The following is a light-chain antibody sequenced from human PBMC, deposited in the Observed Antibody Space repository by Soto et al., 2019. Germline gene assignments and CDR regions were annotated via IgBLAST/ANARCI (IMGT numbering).Light chain of an antibody. CDR1: SSDVGSYNL. CDR2: EVS. CDR3: CSYAGSSTPCV. J-gene: IGLJ1*01. V-gene: IGLV2-23*02. Sequence: QSVLTQPASVSGSPGQSITISCTGTSSDVGSYNLVSWYQQHPGKAPKLMIYEVSKRPSGVSNRFSGYKSGNTASLTISGLQAEDEADYYCCSYAGSSTPCVFGTGTKLTVL.